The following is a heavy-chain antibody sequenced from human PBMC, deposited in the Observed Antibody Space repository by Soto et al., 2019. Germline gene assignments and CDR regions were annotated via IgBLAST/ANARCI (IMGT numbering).Heavy chain of an antibody. CDR3: VRAFRIAVRGISCSTGMDV. V-gene: IGHV4-34*01. J-gene: IGHJ6*02. CDR1: SRCY. Sequence: SRCYWIGCRQLLEKELEWIGEINPSGSTSYKPCLKSRVTISVDTPKNQFSLKLSSVTAADTAVYYCVRAFRIAVRGISCSTGMDVWGLWTSV. D-gene: IGHD6-6*01. CDR2: INPSGST.